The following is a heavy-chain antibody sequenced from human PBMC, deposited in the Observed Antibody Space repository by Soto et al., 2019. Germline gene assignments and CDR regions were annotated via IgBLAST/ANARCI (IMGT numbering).Heavy chain of an antibody. V-gene: IGHV3-20*01. D-gene: IGHD3-10*01. J-gene: IGHJ4*02. CDR3: ARVIGSGSIFPYYFDF. CDR1: GFTFGDFA. Sequence: GGSLRLSCAASGFTFGDFAMSWVRQAPGKGLEWVSGINWNGVSTRYADSVKGRFTISRDNAKNSVYLQMNSLRAEDTALYHCARVIGSGSIFPYYFDFWGQGSLVTVSS. CDR2: INWNGVST.